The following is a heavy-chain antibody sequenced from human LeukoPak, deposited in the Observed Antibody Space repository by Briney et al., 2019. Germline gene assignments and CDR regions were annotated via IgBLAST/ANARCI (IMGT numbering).Heavy chain of an antibody. CDR3: ARRSHCTGDSCYPV. J-gene: IGHJ6*02. CDR1: GDSMTSSNHY. Sequence: SETLSLTCTVSGDSMTSSNHYWVLIRQPPGKWLEWIGSIYYGGRTYYNPSLKSRVTISQETSKNQFSLKVNTVTAADTAVYHCARRSHCTGDSCYPVWGQGTTVTVSS. CDR2: IYYGGRT. V-gene: IGHV4-39*01. D-gene: IGHD2-15*01.